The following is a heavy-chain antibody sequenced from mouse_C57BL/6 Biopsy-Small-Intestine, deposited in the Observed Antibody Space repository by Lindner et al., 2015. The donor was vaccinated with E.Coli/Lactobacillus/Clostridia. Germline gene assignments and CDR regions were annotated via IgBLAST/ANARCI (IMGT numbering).Heavy chain of an antibody. CDR3: ASSIPNDPTGFDN. CDR1: TLLHRLL. V-gene: IGHV1-84*02. D-gene: IGHD1-1*01. J-gene: IGHJ4*01. Sequence: VKGLLQGSSTLLHRLLCTLGAPGPSKQLEWMGRIDPSTGATNYARSFRGRVTMSKDRSVTSTYMELSGLTSDDTAVYFCASSIPNDPTGFDNWGQGTLVTVSS. CDR2: IDPSTGAT.